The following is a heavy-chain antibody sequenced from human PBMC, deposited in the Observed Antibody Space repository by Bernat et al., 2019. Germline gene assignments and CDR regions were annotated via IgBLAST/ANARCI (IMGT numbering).Heavy chain of an antibody. Sequence: QVQLQESGPGLVMPSQTLSLTCTVSGGSISSGDYYWSWIRQPPGEGLEWFGYIYYSGSTYYNPSLKSRVTISVDTSKHQFSLKLSSVTAADTAVYYCARNYYDSSGYHHSPWYFDLWGRGTLVTVSS. J-gene: IGHJ2*01. CDR1: GGSISSGDYY. CDR2: IYYSGST. CDR3: ARNYYDSSGYHHSPWYFDL. D-gene: IGHD3-22*01. V-gene: IGHV4-30-4*01.